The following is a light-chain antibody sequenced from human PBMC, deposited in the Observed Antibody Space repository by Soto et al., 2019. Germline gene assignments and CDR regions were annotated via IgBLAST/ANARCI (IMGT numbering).Light chain of an antibody. CDR3: QQRSYWLT. J-gene: IGKJ4*01. CDR1: QSVSNY. V-gene: IGKV3-11*01. Sequence: EIVLTQSPATPSFSPVERATPSCRSSQSVSNYLAWYQQKPGQAPSLLIYDASNRATGIPARFSGSGSGSGTDFTLTISSLQPAAFAVYYCQQRSYWLTFGGGTKVDIK. CDR2: DAS.